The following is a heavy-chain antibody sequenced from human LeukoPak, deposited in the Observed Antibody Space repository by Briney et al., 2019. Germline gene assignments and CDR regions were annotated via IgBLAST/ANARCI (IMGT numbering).Heavy chain of an antibody. CDR1: GGSISSHY. CDR2: IYYSGST. J-gene: IGHJ6*03. Sequence: SETLSLTCTVSGGSISSHYWSWIRQPPGKGLEWIGYIYYSGSTNYNPSLKSRVTISVGTSKNKFSLKLSSVTAADTAVYYCARHQTYGSGSYYYYYYMDVWGKGTTVTVSS. V-gene: IGHV4-59*11. CDR3: ARHQTYGSGSYYYYYYMDV. D-gene: IGHD3-10*01.